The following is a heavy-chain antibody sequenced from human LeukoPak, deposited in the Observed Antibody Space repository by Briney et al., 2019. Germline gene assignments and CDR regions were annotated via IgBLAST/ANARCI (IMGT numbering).Heavy chain of an antibody. CDR3: ANYGDYQYFDY. CDR1: GFTFINYG. D-gene: IGHD4-17*01. Sequence: GGFLRLSCAASGFTFINYGMHWVRQAPGKGLEWVAVISYDGTNKYYADSVKGRFTISRDNSKNTLYLQMNSLKTDDTAVYYCANYGDYQYFDYWGQGTLVTVSS. J-gene: IGHJ4*02. CDR2: ISYDGTNK. V-gene: IGHV3-30*18.